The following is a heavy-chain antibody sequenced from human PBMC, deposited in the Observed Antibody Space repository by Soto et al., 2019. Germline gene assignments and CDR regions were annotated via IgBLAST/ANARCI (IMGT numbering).Heavy chain of an antibody. V-gene: IGHV1-18*01. J-gene: IGHJ4*02. Sequence: QVRLVQSGPEVKKPGASVRVSCKASGYTFANYGITWVRQTSGQGLEWLGWISGYNINTHYAQKFEDRVTLTTDKSTSTVYMELRSLKSDDTAIYFCARETRWEPLLYWGQGTLVTVSP. CDR3: ARETRWEPLLY. CDR2: ISGYNINT. CDR1: GYTFANYG. D-gene: IGHD1-26*01.